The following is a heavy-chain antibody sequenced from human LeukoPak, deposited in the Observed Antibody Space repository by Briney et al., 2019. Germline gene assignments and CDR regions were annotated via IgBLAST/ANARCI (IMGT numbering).Heavy chain of an antibody. Sequence: GGSLRLSCAASGSTFSSYGMHWVRQAPGKGLEWVAFIRYDGSNKYYADSVKGRFTISRDNSKNTLYLQMNSLRAEDTAVYYCAKESDYDFWSGYYGNYFDYWGQGTLVTVSS. J-gene: IGHJ4*02. V-gene: IGHV3-30*02. D-gene: IGHD3-3*01. CDR1: GSTFSSYG. CDR2: IRYDGSNK. CDR3: AKESDYDFWSGYYGNYFDY.